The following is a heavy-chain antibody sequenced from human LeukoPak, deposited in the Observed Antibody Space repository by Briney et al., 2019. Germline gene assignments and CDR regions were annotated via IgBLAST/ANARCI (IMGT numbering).Heavy chain of an antibody. CDR3: AKDLSLLWFGEIESGAFDI. J-gene: IGHJ3*02. CDR2: ISGSGGST. D-gene: IGHD3-10*01. V-gene: IGHV3-23*01. CDR1: RLTFSSYA. Sequence: PGGSLRLSCAASRLTFSSYAMSWARQAPGKGLEWVSDISGSGGSTYYADSVTGRFTISRDNSKNTLYLQMNSLRAEDTAVYYCAKDLSLLWFGEIESGAFDIWGQGTMVSVSS.